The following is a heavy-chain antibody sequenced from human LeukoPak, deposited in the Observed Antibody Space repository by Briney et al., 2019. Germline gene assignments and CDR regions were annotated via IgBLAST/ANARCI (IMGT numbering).Heavy chain of an antibody. J-gene: IGHJ4*02. V-gene: IGHV3-21*01. CDR3: ARVIAAAGYFDY. CDR2: ISSSSTYI. CDR1: GFTFNHY. Sequence: GGSLRLSCAASGFTFNHYMTWVRQAPGKGLEWVSSISSSSTYIYYADSLKGRFTISRDNAKNSLYLQMNSLRAEDTAVYYCARVIAAAGYFDYWGQGTLVTVSS. D-gene: IGHD6-13*01.